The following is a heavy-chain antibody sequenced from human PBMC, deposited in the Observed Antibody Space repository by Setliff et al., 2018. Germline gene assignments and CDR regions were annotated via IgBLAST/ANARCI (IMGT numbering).Heavy chain of an antibody. D-gene: IGHD3-10*01. J-gene: IGHJ6*03. CDR2: IIPIFGTA. Sequence: SVKVSCKASGYTFTNYGFTWVRQAPGQGLEWMGGIIPIFGTANYAQKFQGRVTITTDESTSTAYMELSSLRSEDTAVYYCARRPYGPFYFYMDVWGKGTTVTVSS. CDR1: GYTFTNYG. CDR3: ARRPYGPFYFYMDV. V-gene: IGHV1-69*05.